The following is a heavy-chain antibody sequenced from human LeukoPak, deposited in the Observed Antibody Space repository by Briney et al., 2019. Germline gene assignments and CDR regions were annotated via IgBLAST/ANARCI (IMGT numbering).Heavy chain of an antibody. J-gene: IGHJ4*02. Sequence: ASVKVSCKASGYTFTSYGISWVRQAPGRGLEWMGWISAYNGNTNYAQKLQGRVTMTTDTSTSTAYMELRSLRSDDTAVYYCARDHYGSGSYYNVFGFYWGQGTLVTVSS. D-gene: IGHD3-10*01. CDR2: ISAYNGNT. V-gene: IGHV1-18*01. CDR1: GYTFTSYG. CDR3: ARDHYGSGSYYNVFGFY.